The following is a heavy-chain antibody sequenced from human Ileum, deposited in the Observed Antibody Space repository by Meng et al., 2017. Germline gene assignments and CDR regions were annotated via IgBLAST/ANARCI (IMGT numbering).Heavy chain of an antibody. CDR3: ARAPKYCTNAVCSRPLDS. CDR1: GGSISSGDYY. V-gene: IGHV4-30-4*01. Sequence: QVQLQESGPRLVKPSQTLSLTCTVSGGSISSGDYYCSWVRQSPGKGPEWIGYIYSNGNTYSTPSLRGRLMISIDTSKNQFSLKLSSVTAADTAVYYCARAPKYCTNAVCSRPLDSWGQGTLVTVSS. CDR2: IYSNGNT. D-gene: IGHD2-8*01. J-gene: IGHJ4*02.